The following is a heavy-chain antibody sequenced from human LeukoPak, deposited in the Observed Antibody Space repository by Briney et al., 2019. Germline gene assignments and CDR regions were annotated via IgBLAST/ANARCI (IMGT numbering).Heavy chain of an antibody. J-gene: IGHJ4*02. V-gene: IGHV1-2*02. Sequence: GASAKVSCKASGYTFTAYFIHWVRQAPGQGLEWMGWISPNSGVTNYAQKFQGRVTMTGDTSISTAYMELSRLRSDDTAVYYCARNYGSKSKYFDYWGQGTLVTVSS. CDR2: ISPNSGVT. D-gene: IGHD4-23*01. CDR3: ARNYGSKSKYFDY. CDR1: GYTFTAYF.